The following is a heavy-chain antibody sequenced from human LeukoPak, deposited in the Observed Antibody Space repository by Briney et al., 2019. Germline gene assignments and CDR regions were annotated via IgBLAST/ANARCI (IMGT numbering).Heavy chain of an antibody. J-gene: IGHJ4*02. CDR2: ISSSGGST. CDR1: GFTFSSYG. D-gene: IGHD1-26*01. V-gene: IGHV3-23*01. CDR3: AKGVGVGRTRSALYYFDY. Sequence: PGGSLRLSCAATGFTFSSYGMSWVRQAPGKGLEWVSAISSSGGSTYYADSVKGRFTISRDNSKNTLYLQMNSLRAEDTAVYYCAKGVGVGRTRSALYYFDYWGQGTLVTVSS.